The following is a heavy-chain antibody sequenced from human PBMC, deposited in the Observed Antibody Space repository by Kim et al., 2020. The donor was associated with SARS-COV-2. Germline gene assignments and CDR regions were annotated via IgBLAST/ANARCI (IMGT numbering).Heavy chain of an antibody. J-gene: IGHJ6*02. CDR2: IYYSGST. Sequence: SETLSLTCTVSGGSISSSSYYWGWIRQPPGKGLEWIGSIYYSGSTYYNPSLKSRVTISVDTSKNQFSLKLSSVTAADTAVYYCARELTRFNSGWPYYYGMDVWGQGTTVTVSS. V-gene: IGHV4-39*07. CDR1: GGSISSSSYY. D-gene: IGHD5-12*01. CDR3: ARELTRFNSGWPYYYGMDV.